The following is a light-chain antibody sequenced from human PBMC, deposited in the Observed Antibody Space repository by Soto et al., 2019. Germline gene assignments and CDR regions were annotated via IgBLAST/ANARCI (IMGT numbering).Light chain of an antibody. V-gene: IGKV3-20*01. CDR3: QQYGSPPT. Sequence: EIVLTQSRCTLSLSPGERATLSCRASQSISSSYLAWYQQKPGQAPRLLIYGASSRATGIPVRFSGSGSGTDFTLTISRLEPEDFAVYYCQQYGSPPTFGQGTKVDIK. CDR1: QSISSSY. J-gene: IGKJ1*01. CDR2: GAS.